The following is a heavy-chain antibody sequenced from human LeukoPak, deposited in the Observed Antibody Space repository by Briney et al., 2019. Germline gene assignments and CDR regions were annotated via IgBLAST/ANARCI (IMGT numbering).Heavy chain of an antibody. CDR1: GYTFTGYY. CDR2: INPNSGDT. V-gene: IGHV1-2*02. Sequence: ASVKVSCKASGYTFTGYYLQWVRQAPGQGLEWMGWINPNSGDTNYAQKFQGRVTMTRDTSISTAYMELSRLRSDDTAVYYCAPRGSYRSTDYYFDYWGQGTLVTVSS. J-gene: IGHJ4*02. D-gene: IGHD1-26*01. CDR3: APRGSYRSTDYYFDY.